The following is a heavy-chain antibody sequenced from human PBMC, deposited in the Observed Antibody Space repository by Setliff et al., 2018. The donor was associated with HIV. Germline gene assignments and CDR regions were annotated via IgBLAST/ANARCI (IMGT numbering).Heavy chain of an antibody. D-gene: IGHD4-17*01. CDR1: GFTFSGSA. Sequence: GGVPRLSCSASGFTFSGSAMHWVRQASGKGLEWVGRIRSKDNNYVTTYAASVKGRFTISRDDSKSTAYLQMNSLKIEDTAVYYCIRGPDYPYYFDYWGQGTQVTVSS. V-gene: IGHV3-73*01. J-gene: IGHJ4*02. CDR3: IRGPDYPYYFDY. CDR2: IRSKDNNYVT.